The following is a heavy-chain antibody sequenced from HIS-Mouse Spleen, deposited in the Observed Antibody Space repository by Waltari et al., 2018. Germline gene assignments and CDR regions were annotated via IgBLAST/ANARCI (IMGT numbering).Heavy chain of an antibody. Sequence: QVTLRESGPALVKPTQTLTLTCTFSGFSLSTSGMCVSWIRQPPGKALEWLARIEWDDDKSYSRSLKSRLNISKDTSKNQVVLTMTNMDPVDTATYYCARIAEGYSSGWYAFDYWGQGTLVTVSS. CDR1: GFSLSTSGMC. V-gene: IGHV2-70*15. CDR2: IEWDDDK. CDR3: ARIAEGYSSGWYAFDY. D-gene: IGHD6-19*01. J-gene: IGHJ4*02.